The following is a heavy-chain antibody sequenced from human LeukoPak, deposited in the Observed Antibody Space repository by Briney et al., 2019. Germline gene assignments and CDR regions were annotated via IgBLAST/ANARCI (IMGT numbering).Heavy chain of an antibody. Sequence: PGGSLRLSCAASGFTFSTSAMNWVRQAPGKGLEWVSSISAGGGSTYYADSVKGRFTISRDFSNNTVYVRMNSLRAEDTAVYYCASNYNFDSWGQGTLVTVSS. J-gene: IGHJ4*02. CDR3: ASNYNFDS. CDR1: GFTFSTSA. CDR2: ISAGGGST. V-gene: IGHV3-23*01. D-gene: IGHD4-11*01.